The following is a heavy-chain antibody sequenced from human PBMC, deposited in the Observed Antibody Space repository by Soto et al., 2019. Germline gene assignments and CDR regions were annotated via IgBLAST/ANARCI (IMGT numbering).Heavy chain of an antibody. J-gene: IGHJ4*02. CDR3: ARDYDGSSGWYGYFDY. D-gene: IGHD6-19*01. CDR1: GYTFTSYA. CDR2: INAGNGNT. Sequence: ASVKVSCKASGYTFTSYAMHWVRQAPGQRLEWMGWINAGNGNTKYSQKFQGRVTITRGTSASTAYMELSSLRSEDTAVYYCARDYDGSSGWYGYFDYWGQGTLVTVSS. V-gene: IGHV1-3*01.